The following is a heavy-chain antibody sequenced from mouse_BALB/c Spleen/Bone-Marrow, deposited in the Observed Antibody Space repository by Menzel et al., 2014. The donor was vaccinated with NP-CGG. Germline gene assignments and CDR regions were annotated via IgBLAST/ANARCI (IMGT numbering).Heavy chain of an antibody. CDR3: ARDGYGSSD. Sequence: EVKVIESGGVLVKPGGSLKLSCAASGFTFSTYAMSWVRQSPEKRLEWVAEISSGGSYTYYPDTVTGRFTISRDNAKNTLYLEMSSLRSEDMAMYYCARDGYGSSDWGQGTLVTVSA. D-gene: IGHD1-1*01. J-gene: IGHJ3*01. CDR2: ISSGGSYT. V-gene: IGHV5-9-4*01. CDR1: GFTFSTYA.